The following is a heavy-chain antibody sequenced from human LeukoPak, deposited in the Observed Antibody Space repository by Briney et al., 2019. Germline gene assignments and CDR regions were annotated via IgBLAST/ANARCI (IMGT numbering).Heavy chain of an antibody. CDR1: GFTFRIYW. CDR2: IKQDGSEK. Sequence: GGSLRLSCAASGFTFRIYWMTWVRQAPGKGLEWVGNIKQDGSEKYYVDSVKGRFTISRDNAKNSLYLQMNSLRAEDTAVYYCARSPPGLFGFDYWGQGTLVTVSS. D-gene: IGHD3-10*02. V-gene: IGHV3-7*03. J-gene: IGHJ4*02. CDR3: ARSPPGLFGFDY.